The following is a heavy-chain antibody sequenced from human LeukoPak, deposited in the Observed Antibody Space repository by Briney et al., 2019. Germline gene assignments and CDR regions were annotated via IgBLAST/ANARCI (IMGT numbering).Heavy chain of an antibody. J-gene: IGHJ3*02. CDR1: GFTFSSYS. CDR3: ARAKRNGFDI. Sequence: PGGSLRLSCAASGFTFSSYSMNWVRQAPGKGLEWVSYISSSSSTIYYADSVKGRFTIYRDNSKNSLYLQMNSLRAEDTAVYYCARAKRNGFDIWGQGTMISVSS. V-gene: IGHV3-48*01. CDR2: ISSSSSTI.